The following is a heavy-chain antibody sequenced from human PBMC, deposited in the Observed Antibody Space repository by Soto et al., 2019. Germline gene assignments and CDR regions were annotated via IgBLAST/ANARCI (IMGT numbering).Heavy chain of an antibody. CDR2: ISYSGSS. CDR1: GVSISSYY. Sequence: SETLSLTCTVSGVSISSYYWSWIRQPPGKGLEWIGCISYSGSSNYNPSLESRVTVSVDSSKNQFSLRLTSVTAADTAVYYCARHRYSYGAYYFDYWGQGTQVTVSS. CDR3: ARHRYSYGAYYFDY. D-gene: IGHD5-18*01. J-gene: IGHJ4*02. V-gene: IGHV4-59*08.